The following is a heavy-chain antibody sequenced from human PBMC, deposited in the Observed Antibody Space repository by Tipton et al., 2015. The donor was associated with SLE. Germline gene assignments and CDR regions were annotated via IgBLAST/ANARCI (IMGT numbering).Heavy chain of an antibody. J-gene: IGHJ6*02. V-gene: IGHV4-59*11. D-gene: IGHD4-11*01. Sequence: TLSLTCTVSGDSINSHHWSRMRQPPGKGLEWIGYMYNSGSTKYNPSLKSRVTISVDTSKNQFSLKLYSVTAADTAVYYCARGSNSRYDYYGMDVWDQGTTVTVSS. CDR3: ARGSNSRYDYYGMDV. CDR1: GDSINSHH. CDR2: MYNSGST.